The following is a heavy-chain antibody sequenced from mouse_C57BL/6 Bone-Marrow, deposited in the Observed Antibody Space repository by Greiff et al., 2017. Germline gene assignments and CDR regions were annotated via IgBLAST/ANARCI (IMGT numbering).Heavy chain of an antibody. D-gene: IGHD1-1*02. CDR2: IRNKANGYTT. Sequence: EVKLMESGGGLVQPGGSLSLSCAASGFTFTDYYMSWVRQPPGTALEWLGFIRNKANGYTTEYSASVKGRFTISRDNSQSILYLQMNALRAEDSATYYCSRSVANWPYFDYWGQGTTLTVSS. V-gene: IGHV7-3*01. CDR1: GFTFTDYY. CDR3: SRSVANWPYFDY. J-gene: IGHJ2*01.